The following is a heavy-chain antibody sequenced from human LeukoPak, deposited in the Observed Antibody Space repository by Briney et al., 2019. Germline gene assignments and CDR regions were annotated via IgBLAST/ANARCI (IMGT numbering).Heavy chain of an antibody. V-gene: IGHV3-48*01. J-gene: IGHJ3*02. CDR3: ARKRSPGAFDI. CDR1: GFTFSTYA. Sequence: GGSLRLSCAASGFTFSTYAMNWVRQAPGKGLEWVSYINSRSGPIYYADSVKGRFTISRDNVKNSLYLQMNSLRAEDTAVYYCARKRSPGAFDIWGQGTMVTVSS. CDR2: INSRSGPI.